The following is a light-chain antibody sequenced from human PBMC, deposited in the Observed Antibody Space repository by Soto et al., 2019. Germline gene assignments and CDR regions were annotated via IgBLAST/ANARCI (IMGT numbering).Light chain of an antibody. CDR3: KQYSSYWT. CDR2: EAS. V-gene: IGKV1-5*03. J-gene: IGKJ1*01. CDR1: QSISSW. Sequence: DIQMTQSPSTLSASVGDRVTITCRASQSISSWLAWYQQKPGKAPQLQIYEASSLESGVPSRFSGSGSGTEFTLTISSLQPDDFATYYCKQYSSYWTYGQGTKVEIK.